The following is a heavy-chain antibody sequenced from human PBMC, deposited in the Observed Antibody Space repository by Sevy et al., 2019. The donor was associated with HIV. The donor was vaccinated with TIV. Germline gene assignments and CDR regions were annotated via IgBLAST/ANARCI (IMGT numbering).Heavy chain of an antibody. Sequence: LSLTCAASGFSFSVYWMSWVRQAPGKGLEWVATLKQDGSEKYYVDSVKGRFTISRDNAKNSLYLQMNSLRAEDTVVYYCVREGVGGYSYSLDCWGQGTLVTVSS. CDR1: GFSFSVYW. J-gene: IGHJ4*02. CDR3: VREGVGGYSYSLDC. CDR2: LKQDGSEK. V-gene: IGHV3-7*01. D-gene: IGHD5-18*01.